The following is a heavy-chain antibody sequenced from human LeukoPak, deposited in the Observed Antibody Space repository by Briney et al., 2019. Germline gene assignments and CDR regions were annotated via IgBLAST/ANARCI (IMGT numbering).Heavy chain of an antibody. Sequence: ETLSLTCTVSGGSISSYYWSWIRQPAGKGLEWVSSISSSSSYIYYADSVKGRFTISRDNAKNSLYLQMNSLRAEDTAVYYCAAGYCSGGSCYNLDYWGQGTLVTVSS. V-gene: IGHV3-21*01. CDR1: GGSISSYY. CDR3: AAGYCSGGSCYNLDY. D-gene: IGHD2-15*01. J-gene: IGHJ4*02. CDR2: ISSSSSYI.